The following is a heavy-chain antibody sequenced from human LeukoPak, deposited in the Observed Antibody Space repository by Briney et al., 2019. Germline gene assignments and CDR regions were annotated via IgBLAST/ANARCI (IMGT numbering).Heavy chain of an antibody. CDR1: GFTFSSYG. J-gene: IGHJ6*02. CDR3: ARFMVRGPSYYYYGMDV. D-gene: IGHD3-10*01. CDR2: IIPIFGTA. Sequence: PGGSLRLSCAASGFTFSSYGMHWVRQAPGQGLEWMGGIIPIFGTANYAQKFQGRVTITADESTSTAYMELSSLRSEDTAVYYCARFMVRGPSYYYYGMDVWGQGTTVTVSS. V-gene: IGHV1-69*01.